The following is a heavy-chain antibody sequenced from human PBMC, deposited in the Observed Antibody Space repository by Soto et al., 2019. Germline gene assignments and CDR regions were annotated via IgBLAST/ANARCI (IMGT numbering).Heavy chain of an antibody. V-gene: IGHV4-59*01. CDR3: ARLGRSSSWFPPDYFDY. J-gene: IGHJ4*02. CDR1: GGSISSYY. Sequence: PSETLSLTCTVSGGSISSYYWSWIRQPPGKGLEWIGYIYYSGSTNYNPSLKSRVTISVDTSKNQFSLKLSSVTAADTAVYYCARLGRSSSWFPPDYFDYWGQGTLVTVSS. D-gene: IGHD6-13*01. CDR2: IYYSGST.